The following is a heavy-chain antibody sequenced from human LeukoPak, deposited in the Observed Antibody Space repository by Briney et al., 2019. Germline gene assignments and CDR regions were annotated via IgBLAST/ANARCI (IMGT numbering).Heavy chain of an antibody. D-gene: IGHD4-17*01. J-gene: IGHJ5*02. CDR3: ARDLATVTTGWFDP. CDR2: ISSSSSYI. Sequence: GGSLRLSCAACGLTFSSYSMNWVRQAPGKGLEWVSSISSSSSYIYYADSVKGRFTISRDNAKNSLYLQMNSLRAEDTAVYYCARDLATVTTGWFDPWGQGTLVTVSS. CDR1: GLTFSSYS. V-gene: IGHV3-21*01.